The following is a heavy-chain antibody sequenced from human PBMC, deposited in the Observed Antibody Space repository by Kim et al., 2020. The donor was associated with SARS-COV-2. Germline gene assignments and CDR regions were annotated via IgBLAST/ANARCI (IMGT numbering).Heavy chain of an antibody. CDR2: IIPIFGTA. J-gene: IGHJ4*02. D-gene: IGHD3-22*01. CDR1: GGTFSSYA. CDR3: ARGPDYDSSGYHYGENKYYFDY. Sequence: SVKVSCKASGGTFSSYAISWVRQAPGQGLEWMGGIIPIFGTANYAQKFQGRVTITADESTSTAYMELSSLRSEDTAVYYCARGPDYDSSGYHYGENKYYFDYWGQGTLVTVSS. V-gene: IGHV1-69*13.